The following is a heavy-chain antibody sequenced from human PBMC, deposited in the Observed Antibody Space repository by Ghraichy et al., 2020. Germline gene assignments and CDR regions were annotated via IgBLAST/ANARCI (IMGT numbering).Heavy chain of an antibody. J-gene: IGHJ6*03. CDR1: GFTLNDYY. D-gene: IGHD3-16*01. Sequence: GGSLRLSCAASGFTLNDYYMGWIRQAPGKGLEWISYIVSSTTYTDYTDSVKGRFTISRDNARNSLYLQMKSLRVEDTAVYYCARVRGTEGYYGAHHYYYMDVWGNGTTVTVSS. V-gene: IGHV3-11*06. CDR3: ARVRGTEGYYGAHHYYYMDV. CDR2: IVSSTTYT.